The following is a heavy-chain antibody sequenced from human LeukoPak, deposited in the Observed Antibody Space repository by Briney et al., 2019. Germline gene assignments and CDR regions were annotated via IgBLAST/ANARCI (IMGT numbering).Heavy chain of an antibody. CDR3: ARMGGSYYDDWFDP. J-gene: IGHJ5*02. V-gene: IGHV2-5*01. Sequence: SGPTLVNPTQTLTLTCTFSGFSLSTSGVGVAWIRQSPGQALEWLAAIYWNDDQRYSPSLKGRLTITKDTSKNQVVLTMTNMDPVDTATYYCARMGGSYYDDWFDPWGQGTLVTVSS. CDR1: GFSLSTSGVG. CDR2: IYWNDDQ. D-gene: IGHD1-26*01.